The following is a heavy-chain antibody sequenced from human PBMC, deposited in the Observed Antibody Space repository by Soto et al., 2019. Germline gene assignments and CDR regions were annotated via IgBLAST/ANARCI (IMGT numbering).Heavy chain of an antibody. Sequence: TLSLTCTVSGGSISHYYWSWIRQSPGKGPEWIGYAYYSGSTDYNPSLKSRVTMSVDTSKNQVSLKLNSVTTADTAVYYCARDRSTYGGGGTGEVKENWFDPWGPGTLVTVS. CDR1: GGSISHYY. D-gene: IGHD2-8*01. J-gene: IGHJ5*02. V-gene: IGHV4-59*01. CDR3: ARDRSTYGGGGTGEVKENWFDP. CDR2: AYYSGST.